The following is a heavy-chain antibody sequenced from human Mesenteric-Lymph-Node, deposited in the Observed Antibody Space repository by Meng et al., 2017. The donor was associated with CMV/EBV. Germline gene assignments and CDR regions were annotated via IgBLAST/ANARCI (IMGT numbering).Heavy chain of an antibody. CDR1: GYSFTSYW. Sequence: GGSLRLSCKGSGYSFTSYWIGWVRQMPGKGLELVGFIYPGDSDTRYSPSFQGQVSVSVDKSISTAYLQWSSLKASDTAVYYCARLKKAGIAAAGTPGDYWGQGTLVTVSS. V-gene: IGHV5-51*01. D-gene: IGHD6-13*01. CDR3: ARLKKAGIAAAGTPGDY. J-gene: IGHJ4*02. CDR2: IYPGDSDT.